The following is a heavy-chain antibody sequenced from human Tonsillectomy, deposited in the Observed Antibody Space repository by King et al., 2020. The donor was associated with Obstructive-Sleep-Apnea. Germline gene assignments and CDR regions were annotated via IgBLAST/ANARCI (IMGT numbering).Heavy chain of an antibody. Sequence: VQLVESGGGLVQPGGSLRLSCAASGFTFSSYSMNWVRQAPGKGLEWVSYISSSSSTIYYADSVKGRFTISRDNAKNSLYLQMNSLRAEDTAVYYCARAPKRIVHDAFDIWGQGTMVTVSS. CDR1: GFTFSSYS. J-gene: IGHJ3*02. CDR3: ARAPKRIVHDAFDI. V-gene: IGHV3-48*04. D-gene: IGHD2-15*01. CDR2: ISSSSSTI.